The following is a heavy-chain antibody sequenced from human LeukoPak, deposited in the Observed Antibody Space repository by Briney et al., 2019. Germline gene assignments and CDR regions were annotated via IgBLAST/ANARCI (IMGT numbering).Heavy chain of an antibody. Sequence: SETLSLTCTVSGGSISSYYWSWIRQPPGKGLEWIGYIYYSGSTNYNPSLKSRVTISVDTSKNQFSLKLSSVTAADTAVYYCARVRSITMVRGVFLFDPWGQGTLVTVSS. CDR2: IYYSGST. CDR3: ARVRSITMVRGVFLFDP. CDR1: GGSISSYY. J-gene: IGHJ5*02. D-gene: IGHD3-10*01. V-gene: IGHV4-59*08.